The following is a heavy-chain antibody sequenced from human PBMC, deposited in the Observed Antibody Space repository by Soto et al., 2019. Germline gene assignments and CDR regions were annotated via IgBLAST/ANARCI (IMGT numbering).Heavy chain of an antibody. CDR2: ISAYNGNT. CDR3: AATTYYDILTGYSPIDY. D-gene: IGHD3-9*01. Sequence: ASVKVSCKAAGYTFTSYGISLVRQAPGQGLEWMGWISAYNGNTNYAQKLQGRVTMTTDTSTSTAYMELRSLRSDDTAVYYCAATTYYDILTGYSPIDYWGQGTLVTVSS. J-gene: IGHJ4*02. V-gene: IGHV1-18*01. CDR1: GYTFTSYG.